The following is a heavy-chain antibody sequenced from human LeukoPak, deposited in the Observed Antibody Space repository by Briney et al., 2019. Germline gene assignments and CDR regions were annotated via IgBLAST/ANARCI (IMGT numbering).Heavy chain of an antibody. CDR1: GFSLSTRGVG. Sequence: SGPTLVNPTQTLTLTCTFSGFSLSTRGVGVGWIRQPPGKALEWLALFFWDGDKRYSPSLKNRLTLTKDTSKNQVVLTLISLDPVDTATYYCAHRRQTRRNTSPFDHWGQGTLVTVSS. CDR2: FFWDGDK. D-gene: IGHD2-2*01. J-gene: IGHJ5*02. V-gene: IGHV2-5*02. CDR3: AHRRQTRRNTSPFDH.